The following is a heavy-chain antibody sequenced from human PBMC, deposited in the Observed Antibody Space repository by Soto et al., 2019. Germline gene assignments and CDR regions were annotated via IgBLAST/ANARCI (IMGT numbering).Heavy chain of an antibody. V-gene: IGHV1-18*01. CDR3: ARNGDQKTFGVCF. Sequence: ASVRVSCNASGCTCTSYGSSCVRQPPRQGLEWMGWISAYNGNTNYAQKLQGRVTMTTDKSTSTADMELRSLRSDDTAGYYCARNGDQKTFGVCFWGKGPLVTVSS. D-gene: IGHD3-16*01. J-gene: IGHJ4*02. CDR2: ISAYNGNT. CDR1: GCTCTSYG.